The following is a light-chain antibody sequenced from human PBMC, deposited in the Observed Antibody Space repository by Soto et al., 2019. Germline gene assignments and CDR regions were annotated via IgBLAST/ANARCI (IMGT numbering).Light chain of an antibody. Sequence: EIVVTQSPATLSLAPGDRATLSCRASQTLSTYVAWYQQKPGQAPRLLLYDASNRATGIPVRFSGSGSVADFTLTISILEAEAVAVYYCQQRYNWPLTFGQGTKVEI. CDR3: QQRYNWPLT. V-gene: IGKV3-11*01. J-gene: IGKJ1*01. CDR1: QTLSTY. CDR2: DAS.